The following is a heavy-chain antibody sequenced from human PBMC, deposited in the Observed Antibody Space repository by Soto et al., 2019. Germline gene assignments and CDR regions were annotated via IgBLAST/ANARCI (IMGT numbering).Heavy chain of an antibody. Sequence: GACVKISCTGSGYTFTHYWIGEVGQLAGQGLEGLGWIDRGVSYTRYSPSFHGHVAMTADKSASISDLQWNSVKAWDTVMYDGASHISNFRYYYYATDVWGQGTTVTVSS. D-gene: IGHD4-4*01. J-gene: IGHJ6*02. CDR3: ASHISNFRYYYYATDV. CDR1: GYTFTHYW. V-gene: IGHV5-51*01. CDR2: IDRGVSYT.